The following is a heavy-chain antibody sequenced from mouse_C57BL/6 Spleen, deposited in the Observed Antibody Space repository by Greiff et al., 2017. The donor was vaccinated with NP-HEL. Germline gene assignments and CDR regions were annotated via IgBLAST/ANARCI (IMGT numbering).Heavy chain of an antibody. D-gene: IGHD1-1*01. J-gene: IGHJ1*03. CDR3: EKEDDRSYDWYFDV. CDR2: IYPGDGDT. V-gene: IGHV1-82*01. Sequence: QVQLKQSGPELVKPGASVKISCKASGYAFSSSWMNWVKQRPGKGLEWIGRIYPGDGDTNYNGKFKGKATLTADKSSSTAYMPLSSLTSEDAAVYYYEKEDDRSYDWYFDVWGTGTTVTVSS. CDR1: GYAFSSSW.